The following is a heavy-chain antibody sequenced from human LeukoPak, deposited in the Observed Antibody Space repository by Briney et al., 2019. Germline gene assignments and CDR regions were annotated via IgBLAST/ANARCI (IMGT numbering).Heavy chain of an antibody. CDR2: VSGSTATI. Sequence: TGGSLRLSCAASGFTFSSFSMNWVRQAPGKGLEWVSYVSGSTATIYYADSVKGRFTISRDNAKTSLYLQTNGLRAEDTAVYYCARAQYSSAMAPFDFWGQGTLVTVSS. CDR3: ARAQYSSAMAPFDF. J-gene: IGHJ4*02. CDR1: GFTFSSFS. V-gene: IGHV3-48*01. D-gene: IGHD6-19*01.